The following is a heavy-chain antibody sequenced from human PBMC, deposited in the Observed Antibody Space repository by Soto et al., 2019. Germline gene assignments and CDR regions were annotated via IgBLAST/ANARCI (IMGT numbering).Heavy chain of an antibody. CDR1: GFTFSSYA. Sequence: GGSLRLSCAASGFTFSSYAMSWVRQAPGKGLEWVSAISGSGGSTYYADSVKGRFTISRDNSKNTLYLQMNSLRAEDTAVYYCAKDYRVEDFWSGYYGVFNYWGQGTLVTVSS. V-gene: IGHV3-23*01. J-gene: IGHJ4*02. D-gene: IGHD3-3*01. CDR3: AKDYRVEDFWSGYYGVFNY. CDR2: ISGSGGST.